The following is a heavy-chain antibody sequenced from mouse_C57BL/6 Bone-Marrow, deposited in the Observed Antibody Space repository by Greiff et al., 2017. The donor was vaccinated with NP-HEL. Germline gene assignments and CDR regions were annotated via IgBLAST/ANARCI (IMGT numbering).Heavy chain of an antibody. J-gene: IGHJ3*01. Sequence: QVQLQQSGAELARPGASVKLSCKASGYTFTSYGISWVKQRTGQGLEWIGEIYPRSGNTYYNEKFKGKATLTADKSSSTAYMELRSLTSEDSAVYFCARSNSSDYSNWGFAYWGQGTLVTVSA. V-gene: IGHV1-81*01. D-gene: IGHD2-5*01. CDR2: IYPRSGNT. CDR1: GYTFTSYG. CDR3: ARSNSSDYSNWGFAY.